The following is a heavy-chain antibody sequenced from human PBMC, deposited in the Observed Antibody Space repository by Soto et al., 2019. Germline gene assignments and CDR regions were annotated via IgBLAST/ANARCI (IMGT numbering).Heavy chain of an antibody. CDR1: GFTFSSYA. D-gene: IGHD3-22*01. CDR3: ARDGSGYQYYYYYYGMDV. CDR2: ISYDGSNK. V-gene: IGHV3-30-3*01. Sequence: GGSLRLSCAASGFTFSSYAMHWVRQAPGKGLEWVAVISYDGSNKYYADSVKGRFTISRDNSKNTLYLQMNSLRAEDTAVYYCARDGSGYQYYYYYYGMDVWGRGTTVTVSS. J-gene: IGHJ6*02.